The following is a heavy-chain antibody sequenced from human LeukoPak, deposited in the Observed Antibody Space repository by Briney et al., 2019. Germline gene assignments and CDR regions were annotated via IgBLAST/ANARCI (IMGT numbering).Heavy chain of an antibody. CDR3: ARRWVYDKRAFDA. D-gene: IGHD3-16*01. J-gene: IGHJ3*01. CDR1: GGSISGTYY. V-gene: IGHV4-59*08. Sequence: SETLSLTCTVSGGSISGTYYWSWIRQPPGKGLEWIGYIYYTGTTDSNPSLKSRVTISPDTSKNQFSLNLISVTAADTAVYYCARRWVYDKRAFDAWGQGTMVTVSS. CDR2: IYYTGTT.